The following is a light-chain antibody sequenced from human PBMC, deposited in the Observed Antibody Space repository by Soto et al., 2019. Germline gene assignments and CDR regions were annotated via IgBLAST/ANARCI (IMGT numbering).Light chain of an antibody. V-gene: IGLV2-14*01. CDR3: SSYTRTFSVL. CDR1: SSDVGAHDR. J-gene: IGLJ3*02. CDR2: DVT. Sequence: QSALTQPASVSGSPGQSITISCAGTSSDVGAHDRVSWYQQHPGKVPNLIIYDVTNWPSGVSNRFSGSKSGNTATLIISGLQVEDEADYYCSSYTRTFSVLFGGGTKLTVL.